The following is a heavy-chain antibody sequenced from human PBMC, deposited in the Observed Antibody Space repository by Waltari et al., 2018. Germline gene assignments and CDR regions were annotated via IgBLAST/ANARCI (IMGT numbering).Heavy chain of an antibody. D-gene: IGHD2-15*01. CDR2: IIPIFGTA. V-gene: IGHV1-69*05. Sequence: QVQLVQSGAEVKKPGSSVKVSCKASGGTFSSYAISWVRQAPGQGLEWMGGIIPIFGTANYAQKFQGRVTITTDESTSTAYMELSSLRSEDTAVYYCARDPLVVVVAATLIDYWGQGTLVTVSS. CDR1: GGTFSSYA. CDR3: ARDPLVVVVAATLIDY. J-gene: IGHJ4*02.